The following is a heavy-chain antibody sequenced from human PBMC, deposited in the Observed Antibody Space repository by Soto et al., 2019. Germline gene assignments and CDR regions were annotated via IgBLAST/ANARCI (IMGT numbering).Heavy chain of an antibody. CDR1: GFTFSTYW. CDR2: IKQDGSEK. Sequence: EVQLVESGGGLVQPRGSLRLSCSASGFTFSTYWMSWVRQAPGKGLEWVANIKQDGSEKYYVDSVKGRFTISRDNAKNSLYLQMNSLRAEDTAVYYCARDSLGYCTSTSCYWSEDYWGQGTLVTVSS. D-gene: IGHD2-2*01. CDR3: ARDSLGYCTSTSCYWSEDY. V-gene: IGHV3-7*03. J-gene: IGHJ4*02.